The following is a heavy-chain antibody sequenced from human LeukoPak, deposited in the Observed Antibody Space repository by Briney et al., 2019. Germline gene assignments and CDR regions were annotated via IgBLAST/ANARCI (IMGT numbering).Heavy chain of an antibody. CDR1: GFTFSSYS. J-gene: IGHJ4*02. D-gene: IGHD5-18*01. V-gene: IGHV3-21*01. CDR3: ARELRGYSYGYPYYFDY. CDR2: ISSSGSYI. Sequence: GGSLRLSCAASGFTFSSYSMNWVRQAPGKGLEWVSSISSSGSYIYYADSVKGRFTISRDNAKNSLYLQMNSLRAEDTAVYYCARELRGYSYGYPYYFDYWGQGTLVTVSS.